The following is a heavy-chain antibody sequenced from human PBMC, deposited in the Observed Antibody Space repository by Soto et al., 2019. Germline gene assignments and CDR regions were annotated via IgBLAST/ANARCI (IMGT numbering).Heavy chain of an antibody. V-gene: IGHV4-34*01. J-gene: IGHJ4*02. Sequence: SETLSLTCAVYGGSFSGYYWTWIRQPPGTGLEWIGEINHSGSTNYNPSLKSRVTISVDTSKNQFSLKLTSVTAADTAVYYCARSTSGNYYEVFDYWGQGTLVTVSS. CDR3: ARSTSGNYYEVFDY. D-gene: IGHD1-26*01. CDR2: INHSGST. CDR1: GGSFSGYY.